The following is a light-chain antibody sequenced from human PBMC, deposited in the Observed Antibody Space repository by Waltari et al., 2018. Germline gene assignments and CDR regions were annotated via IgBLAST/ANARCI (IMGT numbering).Light chain of an antibody. V-gene: IGLV2-14*01. CDR3: ASYTTSGTLV. Sequence: QSALTQPASVSGSPGKSLTISCSGTSSDIGAYNHVPWYQQHPGKAPKLLIYDVSNRPSGVSNRFSGSKSGNTASLIISVLQAEDEADYYCASYTTSGTLVFGGGTKLTVL. CDR1: SSDIGAYNH. CDR2: DVS. J-gene: IGLJ3*02.